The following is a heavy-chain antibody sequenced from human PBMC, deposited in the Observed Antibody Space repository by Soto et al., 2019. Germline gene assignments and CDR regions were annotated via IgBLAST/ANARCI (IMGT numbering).Heavy chain of an antibody. CDR1: GGTFSSYA. CDR2: IIPIFGTA. V-gene: IGHV1-69*13. CDR3: ARGQYYDFWSGYGPIRDIIYYYGMDV. D-gene: IGHD3-3*01. Sequence: GASVKVSCKASGGTFSSYAISWVRQAPGQGLEWMGGIIPIFGTANYAQKFQGRVTITADESTSTAYMELSSLRSEDTAVYYCARGQYYDFWSGYGPIRDIIYYYGMDVWGQGTTVTVSS. J-gene: IGHJ6*02.